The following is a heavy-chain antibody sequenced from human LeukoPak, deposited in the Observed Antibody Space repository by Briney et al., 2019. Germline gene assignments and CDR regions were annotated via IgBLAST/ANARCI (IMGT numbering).Heavy chain of an antibody. J-gene: IGHJ4*02. V-gene: IGHV4-38-2*02. CDR2: IHHSGST. CDR1: GYSISRGYH. D-gene: IGHD1-7*01. CDR3: ARLELRSRSDY. Sequence: TASETLSLTCSVSGYSISRGYHWGWLRPPPGKGLEWIGSIHHSGSTYYNPSLKRRVTTSVDTSKNQFSLRLTFVTAANTAVYYCARLELRSRSDYWGEGTPGSVSS.